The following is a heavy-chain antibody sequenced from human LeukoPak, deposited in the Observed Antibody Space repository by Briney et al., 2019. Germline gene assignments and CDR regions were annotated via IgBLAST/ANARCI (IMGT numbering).Heavy chain of an antibody. Sequence: ASVKVSCKASGYTFTNYYIHWVRQAPGQGLEWMGWISAYNGYTNYAQNLQGRVTMTTDTSTSTAYMELRSLRSDDTAVYYCARDHGYDRGFPFDYWGQGTLVTVSS. D-gene: IGHD3-16*01. CDR2: ISAYNGYT. V-gene: IGHV1-18*04. J-gene: IGHJ4*02. CDR3: ARDHGYDRGFPFDY. CDR1: GYTFTNYY.